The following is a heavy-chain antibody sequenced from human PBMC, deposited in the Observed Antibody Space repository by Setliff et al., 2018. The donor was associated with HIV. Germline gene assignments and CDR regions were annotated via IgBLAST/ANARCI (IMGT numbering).Heavy chain of an antibody. D-gene: IGHD3-3*01. CDR1: GGSFSGYY. J-gene: IGHJ3*01. CDR2: INHSGST. CDR3: ARVIASGYNFWSGYPFDAFDV. Sequence: PSETLSLTCAVYGGSFSGYYWSWIRQSPGKGLDWIGEINHSGSTNYSPSLKSRVTISVETSKNQVSLTLSSVTAADTAMYHCARVIASGYNFWSGYPFDAFDVWGQGTMVTVSS. V-gene: IGHV4-34*01.